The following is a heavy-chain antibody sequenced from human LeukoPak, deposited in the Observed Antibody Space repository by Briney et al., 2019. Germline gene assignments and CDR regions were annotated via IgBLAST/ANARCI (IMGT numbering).Heavy chain of an antibody. Sequence: ASVKVSCKASGGTFSSYAISWVRQAPGQGLEWMGGIIPIFGTANYAQRFQGRVTITTDESTSTAYMELSSLRSEDTAVYYCARDGGYGSGSIYYYYYMDVWGKGTTVTVSS. CDR1: GGTFSSYA. CDR3: ARDGGYGSGSIYYYYYMDV. D-gene: IGHD3-10*01. CDR2: IIPIFGTA. V-gene: IGHV1-69*05. J-gene: IGHJ6*03.